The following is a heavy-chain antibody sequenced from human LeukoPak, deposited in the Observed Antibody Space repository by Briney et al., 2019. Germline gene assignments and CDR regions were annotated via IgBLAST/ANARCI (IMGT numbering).Heavy chain of an antibody. Sequence: GGSLRLSCAASGFTFTSYAMSWVRQAPGKGLEWVSGISGGGDSTYYADSVKGRFTISRDNSKGTLYFQMSSLRAEDAAVYYCARDRGAAAGNWGQGTLVTVSS. D-gene: IGHD6-13*01. CDR1: GFTFTSYA. CDR2: ISGGGDST. J-gene: IGHJ4*02. CDR3: ARDRGAAAGN. V-gene: IGHV3-23*01.